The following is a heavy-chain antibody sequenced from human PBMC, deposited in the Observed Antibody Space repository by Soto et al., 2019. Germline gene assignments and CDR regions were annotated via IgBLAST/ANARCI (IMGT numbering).Heavy chain of an antibody. CDR1: GFTFSSYA. V-gene: IGHV3-23*01. CDR3: AKDLNPYSSGWDGVDAFDI. CDR2: ISGSGGST. J-gene: IGHJ3*02. D-gene: IGHD6-19*01. Sequence: GGSLRLSCAASGFTFSSYAMSWVRQAPGKGLEWVSAISGSGGSTYYADSVKGRFTISRDNSKNTLYLQMNSLRAEDTAVYYCAKDLNPYSSGWDGVDAFDIWGQGTMVTVSS.